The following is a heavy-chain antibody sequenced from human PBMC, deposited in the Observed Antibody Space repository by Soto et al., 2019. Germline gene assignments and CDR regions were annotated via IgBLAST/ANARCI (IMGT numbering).Heavy chain of an antibody. D-gene: IGHD4-17*01. V-gene: IGHV1-8*01. CDR3: ARRMTTYYYYYYMDV. Sequence: ASVKVSCKASGYTFTNYDINWVRQATGQGLEWMGWMNPNSGNTGYAQKFQGRVTMTKNTSINTAYMELSSLRSEDTAVYYCARRMTTYYYYYYMDVWGEGSTVTVSS. CDR2: MNPNSGNT. J-gene: IGHJ6*03. CDR1: GYTFTNYD.